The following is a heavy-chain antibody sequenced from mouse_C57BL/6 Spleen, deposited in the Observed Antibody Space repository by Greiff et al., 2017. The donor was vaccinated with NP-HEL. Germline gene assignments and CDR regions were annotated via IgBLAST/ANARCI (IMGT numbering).Heavy chain of an antibody. CDR2: INPSNGGT. CDR3: ARFIRLDYFDY. V-gene: IGHV1-53*01. J-gene: IGHJ2*01. Sequence: QVHVKQPGTELVKPGASVKLSCKASGYTFTSYWMHWVKQRPGQGLEWIGNINPSNGGTNYNEKFKSKATLTVDKSSSTAYMQLSSLTSEDSAVYYCARFIRLDYFDYWGQGTTLTVSS. CDR1: GYTFTSYW. D-gene: IGHD1-2*01.